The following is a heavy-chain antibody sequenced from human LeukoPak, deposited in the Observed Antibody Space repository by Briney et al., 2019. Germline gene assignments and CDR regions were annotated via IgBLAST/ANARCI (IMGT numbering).Heavy chain of an antibody. CDR3: VRTFGYCSSTSCYVFDY. J-gene: IGHJ4*02. CDR2: ISSSSSTI. V-gene: IGHV3-48*01. D-gene: IGHD2-2*01. CDR1: GFTFSSYS. Sequence: GGSLRLSCAASGFTFSSYSMNWVRQAPGKGLEWVSYISSSSSTIYYADSVKGRFTISRDNSKNTLYLQMSSLRTEDTAVYSCVRTFGYCSSTSCYVFDYCGQGTLVTVSS.